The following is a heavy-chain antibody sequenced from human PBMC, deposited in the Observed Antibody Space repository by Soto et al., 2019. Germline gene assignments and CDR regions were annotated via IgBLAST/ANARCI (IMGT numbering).Heavy chain of an antibody. CDR3: ARRGDYGSYYYYGMDV. J-gene: IGHJ6*02. CDR2: INAGNGNT. V-gene: IGHV1-3*01. Sequence: ASVKVSCKASGYTFTSYAMHWVLQAPGQRLEWMGWINAGNGNTKYSQKFQGRVTITRDTSASTAYMELSSLRSEDTAVYYCARRGDYGSYYYYGMDVWGQGTTVTVSS. D-gene: IGHD4-17*01. CDR1: GYTFTSYA.